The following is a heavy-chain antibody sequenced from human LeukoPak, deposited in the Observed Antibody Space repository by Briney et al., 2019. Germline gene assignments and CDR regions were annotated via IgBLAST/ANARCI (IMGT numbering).Heavy chain of an antibody. CDR3: ARDQRDFWSGYFDY. J-gene: IGHJ4*02. Sequence: ASVKVSCTASGYTFTSYGISWVRQAPGQGLEWMGWISAYNGNTNYAQKLQGRVTMTTDTSTSTAYMELRSLRSDDTAVYYCARDQRDFWSGYFDYWGQGTLVTVSS. D-gene: IGHD3-3*01. CDR2: ISAYNGNT. CDR1: GYTFTSYG. V-gene: IGHV1-18*01.